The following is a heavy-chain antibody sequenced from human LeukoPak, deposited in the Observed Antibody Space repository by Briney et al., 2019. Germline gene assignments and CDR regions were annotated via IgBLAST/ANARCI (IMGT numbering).Heavy chain of an antibody. V-gene: IGHV4-59*01. Sequence: SETLSLTCTVSGVSISSYYWSWIRQPPGKALEWIGYFSYTGSTNYNPSLKSRVTISVDTSKNQFSLKLSSVTAADTAVYYCARETSQKGAHYMDVWGKGTTVTISS. CDR2: FSYTGST. J-gene: IGHJ6*03. D-gene: IGHD3-16*01. CDR3: ARETSQKGAHYMDV. CDR1: GVSISSYY.